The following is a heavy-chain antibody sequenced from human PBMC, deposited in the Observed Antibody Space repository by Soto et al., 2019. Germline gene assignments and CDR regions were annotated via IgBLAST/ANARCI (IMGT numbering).Heavy chain of an antibody. V-gene: IGHV3-49*03. D-gene: IGHD1-26*01. Sequence: GGSLRLSCTTSGFTFGDYAVSWFRQAPGKGLECVGFIRSKPYDGTTEYAASVKGRFTISRDDSKSIAYLQVNSLKTEDTAVYYCTRSVLLRHPDGCFDSWGQGAQVTVSS. CDR3: TRSVLLRHPDGCFDS. CDR1: GFTFGDYA. CDR2: IRSKPYDGTT. J-gene: IGHJ4*02.